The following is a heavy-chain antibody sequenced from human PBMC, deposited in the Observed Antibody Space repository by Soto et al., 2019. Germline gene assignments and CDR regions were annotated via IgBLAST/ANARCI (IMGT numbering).Heavy chain of an antibody. CDR1: GFTFSNYA. D-gene: IGHD2-15*01. CDR2: FSSGGGGT. J-gene: IGHJ4*02. Sequence: LRLSCTASGFTFSNYAMSWVRQAPGKGLEWVSTFSSGGGGTYYADSVKGRFTISRDNSKNTLSLQMNSLRAEDTAVYYCTKANRYCSGANCFTFDYWGLGTLVTVSS. CDR3: TKANRYCSGANCFTFDY. V-gene: IGHV3-23*01.